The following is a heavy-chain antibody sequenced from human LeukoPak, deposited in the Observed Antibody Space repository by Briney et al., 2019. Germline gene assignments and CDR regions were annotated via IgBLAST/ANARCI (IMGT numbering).Heavy chain of an antibody. D-gene: IGHD1-1*01. J-gene: IGHJ4*02. Sequence: GGSLRLSCAASGFTFSSNWMTWVRQAPGKGLGWVANIKEDGSEKYYVDSVKGRFTISRDNAKNSLYLQMNSLRADDTAVYYCAKDTPVAGYDYWGQGTLVTVSS. V-gene: IGHV3-7*01. CDR2: IKEDGSEK. CDR3: AKDTPVAGYDY. CDR1: GFTFSSNW.